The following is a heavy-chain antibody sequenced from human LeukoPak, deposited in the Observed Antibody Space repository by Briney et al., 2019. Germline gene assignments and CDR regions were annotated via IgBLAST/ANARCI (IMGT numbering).Heavy chain of an antibody. Sequence: ASVKVSCKASGYTFSSYYVHWLRQAPGHGLEWMGMINTNGGTSSYALKFQGRVTMTRDTSTSTVYMELSSLRSEDTAVYYCARVDYSNAFDIWGQGTMVTVSS. V-gene: IGHV1-46*01. D-gene: IGHD4-11*01. CDR1: GYTFSSYY. CDR2: INTNGGTS. J-gene: IGHJ3*02. CDR3: ARVDYSNAFDI.